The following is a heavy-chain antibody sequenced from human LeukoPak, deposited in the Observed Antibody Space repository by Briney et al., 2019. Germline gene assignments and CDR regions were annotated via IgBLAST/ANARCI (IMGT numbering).Heavy chain of an antibody. CDR3: YSAPILAADYGGVDY. J-gene: IGHJ4*02. CDR2: ISSSSSYI. D-gene: IGHD3-9*01. Sequence: GGSLRLSCAASGFTFSSYSMNWVRQAPGKGLEWVSYISSSSSYIYYADSVKGRFTISRDNAKNSLYLQMNSLRAEDTAVYYCYSAPILAADYGGVDYWGQGNLVTVSS. V-gene: IGHV3-21*01. CDR1: GFTFSSYS.